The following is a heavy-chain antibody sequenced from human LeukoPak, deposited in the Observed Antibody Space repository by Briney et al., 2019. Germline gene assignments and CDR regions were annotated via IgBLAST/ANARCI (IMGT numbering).Heavy chain of an antibody. CDR1: GGTFSSYA. V-gene: IGHV1-8*02. D-gene: IGHD3-10*01. CDR2: MNPNSGDT. CDR3: ARGGFGSGSYSDY. Sequence: ASVKVSCKASGGTFSSYAISWVRQATGQGLEWMGWMNPNSGDTGYVQKFQGGVTMTRDTSISTAYMELSSLRSEDTAVYYCARGGFGSGSYSDYWGQGTLVTVSS. J-gene: IGHJ4*02.